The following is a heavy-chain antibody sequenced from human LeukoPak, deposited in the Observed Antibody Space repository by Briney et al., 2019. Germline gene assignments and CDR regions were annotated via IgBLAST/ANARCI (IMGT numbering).Heavy chain of an antibody. CDR3: AKAGATDYFDY. D-gene: IGHD1-26*01. V-gene: IGHV3-30*18. Sequence: PGRSLTLSCAASGFTFSSYGMHWVRQAPAKGLERVAVISYDGSNKYYADSAKGRFTISRENSKNKQYLQMNSLTAEDTAVYYCAKAGATDYFDYWGQGTLVTVSS. CDR1: GFTFSSYG. J-gene: IGHJ4*02. CDR2: ISYDGSNK.